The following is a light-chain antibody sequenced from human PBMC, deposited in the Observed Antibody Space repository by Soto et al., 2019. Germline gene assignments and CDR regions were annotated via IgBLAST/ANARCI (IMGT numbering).Light chain of an antibody. CDR2: SAS. J-gene: IGKJ4*01. Sequence: LTQSPATLSLSPGERATLSCRASQSVSSYLAWYQQKPGKAPKLLIYSASTLQSGVPSRFSGSGSGTEFTLTISGLQPEDSAIYYCQHLNSYTFGGGTKVEIK. V-gene: IGKV1-9*01. CDR3: QHLNSYT. CDR1: QSVSSY.